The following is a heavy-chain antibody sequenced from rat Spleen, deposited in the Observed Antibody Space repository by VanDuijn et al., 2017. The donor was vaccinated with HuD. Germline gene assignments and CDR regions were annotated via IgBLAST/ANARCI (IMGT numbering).Heavy chain of an antibody. CDR1: GFSFSKYG. V-gene: IGHV5-19*01. J-gene: IGHJ2*01. CDR2: ITPSGLTT. D-gene: IGHD5-1*01. CDR3: ARQNWPYYFDY. Sequence: EVQLVESGGGLVLPGRSLKLSCATSGFSFSKYGMQWIRQTPTKGLQWVAAITPSGLTTHYRDSMKGRFTISRDNAKSTLYLQMDSLGSEDTATYYCARQNWPYYFDYWGQGVMVTVSS.